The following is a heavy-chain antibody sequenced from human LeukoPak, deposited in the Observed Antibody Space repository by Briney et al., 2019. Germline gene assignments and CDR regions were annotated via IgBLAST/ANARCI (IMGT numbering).Heavy chain of an antibody. CDR2: IYSGGST. J-gene: IGHJ4*02. D-gene: IGHD3-22*01. CDR3: ATPRGDYCDSSGYYPD. V-gene: IGHV3-66*04. CDR1: GFTVSSNY. Sequence: GGSLRLSCAASGFTVSSNYMSWVRQAPGKGLEWVSVIYSGGSTYYADSVKGRFTISRDNSKNTLYLQMNSLRAEDTAVYYCATPRGDYCDSSGYYPDWGQGTLVTVSS.